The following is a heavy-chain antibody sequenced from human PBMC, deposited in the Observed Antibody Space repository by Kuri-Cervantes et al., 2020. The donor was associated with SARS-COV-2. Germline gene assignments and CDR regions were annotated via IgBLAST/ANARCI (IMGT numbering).Heavy chain of an antibody. CDR1: GYTFTSYY. CDR2: INPSGGST. D-gene: IGHD3-3*01. J-gene: IGHJ3*02. V-gene: IGHV1-46*01. Sequence: ASVKVSCKASGYTFTSYYMHWVRQAPGQGLEWMGIINPSGGSTSYAQKFQGRVTMTRDTSTSTVYMELSSLRSDDTAVYYCARDGYDFWSGSFFDIWGQGTMVTVSS. CDR3: ARDGYDFWSGSFFDI.